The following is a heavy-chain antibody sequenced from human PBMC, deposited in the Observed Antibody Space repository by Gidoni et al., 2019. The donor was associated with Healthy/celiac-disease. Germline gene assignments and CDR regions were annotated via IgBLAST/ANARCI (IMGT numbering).Heavy chain of an antibody. CDR2: IGSSSSYI. V-gene: IGHV3-21*01. J-gene: IGHJ4*02. Sequence: EVQLVESGGGRGKTGGSLRLSCAAPGFTFSSYSMNWVRQAPGKWLEWVSSIGSSSSYIYYADSVKGRFTISRANAKNSLYLQMNSLRAEDTAVYYCARDLWNWGQGTLVTVSS. D-gene: IGHD2-21*01. CDR1: GFTFSSYS. CDR3: ARDLWN.